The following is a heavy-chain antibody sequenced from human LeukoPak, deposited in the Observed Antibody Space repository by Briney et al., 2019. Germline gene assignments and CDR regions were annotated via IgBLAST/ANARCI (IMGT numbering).Heavy chain of an antibody. CDR1: GYTFTNYG. CDR3: ASNVGYPPKPDY. Sequence: ASVKVSCKASGYTFTNYGISWVRQAPGQGLEWMGWISPYNGNTKYSQKFQGRVTMTTDTSTSIAYMELRSLKSDDTAVYYCASNVGYPPKPDYWGQGTLVTVSS. V-gene: IGHV1-18*01. J-gene: IGHJ4*02. CDR2: ISPYNGNT. D-gene: IGHD5-12*01.